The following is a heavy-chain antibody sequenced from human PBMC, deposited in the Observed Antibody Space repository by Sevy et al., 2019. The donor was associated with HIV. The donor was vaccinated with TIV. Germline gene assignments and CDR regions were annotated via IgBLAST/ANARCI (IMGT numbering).Heavy chain of an antibody. V-gene: IGHV3-23*01. D-gene: IGHD1-26*01. J-gene: IGHJ4*02. CDR1: GFTFAKYS. CDR2: FSFGCGRI. CDR3: ALVGCAQPHGY. Sequence: GGSLRLSCAASGFTFAKYSMSWVRQAPGKGLEWVSTFSFGCGRINYADSVKGRFTISRDDSKNTLFLQMNSLRAEDTATYFRALVGCAQPHGYWGQGTLVSASS.